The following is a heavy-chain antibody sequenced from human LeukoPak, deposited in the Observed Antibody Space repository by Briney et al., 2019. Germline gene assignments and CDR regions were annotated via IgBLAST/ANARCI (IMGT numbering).Heavy chain of an antibody. Sequence: GGSLRLSCAASGFTFSSYSMNWVRQAPGKGLQWVSYISSSSSYIYYADSVKGRFTISRDNAKNSLYLQMNSLRAEDTAVYYCARDRGMSYYDSSSIYWGQGTLVTVSS. V-gene: IGHV3-21*05. CDR2: ISSSSSYI. CDR1: GFTFSSYS. CDR3: ARDRGMSYYDSSSIY. J-gene: IGHJ4*02. D-gene: IGHD3-22*01.